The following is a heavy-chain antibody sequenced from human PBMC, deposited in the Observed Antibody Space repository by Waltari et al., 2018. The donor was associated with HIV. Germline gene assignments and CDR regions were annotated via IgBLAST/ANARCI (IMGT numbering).Heavy chain of an antibody. CDR3: AKEVVALPHYYYYGLDV. Sequence: EVQLVESGGGLVQPGGSLRLSCAASGFTFSSYSMNWVRQAPGKGLEWVLYISITSNTIYYADSVKGRFTVSRDNAKNSLSLQMNSLRAEDTAVYFCAKEVVALPHYYYYGLDVWGQGTTVTVSS. D-gene: IGHD2-15*01. V-gene: IGHV3-48*04. CDR2: ISITSNTI. CDR1: GFTFSSYS. J-gene: IGHJ6*02.